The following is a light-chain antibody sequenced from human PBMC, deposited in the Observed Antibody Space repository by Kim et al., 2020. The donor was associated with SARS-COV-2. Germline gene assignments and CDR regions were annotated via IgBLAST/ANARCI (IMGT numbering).Light chain of an antibody. CDR2: DAS. CDR3: QQYDNLPPLT. Sequence: AVGDRVTITCQASQDISNYLKWYQQKTGKAPKLLIYDASNLETGVPSRFSGSGSGTDFTFTISSLQPEDIATYYCQQYDNLPPLTFGGGTKVDIK. V-gene: IGKV1-33*01. J-gene: IGKJ4*01. CDR1: QDISNY.